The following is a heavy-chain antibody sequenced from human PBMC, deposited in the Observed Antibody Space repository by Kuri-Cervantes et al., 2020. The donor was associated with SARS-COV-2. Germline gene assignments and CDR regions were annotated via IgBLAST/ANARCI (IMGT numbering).Heavy chain of an antibody. Sequence: GESLKISCAASGFTSSGYSMHWIRQAPGKGLEWVASIDSSSYYIYHADSVKGRLTISRDNAKTSLYLQMNSLKPEDTAVYYCAREEGGELGEAFDYWGQGALVTVSS. CDR1: GFTSSGYS. V-gene: IGHV3-21*01. D-gene: IGHD7-27*01. J-gene: IGHJ4*02. CDR3: AREEGGELGEAFDY. CDR2: IDSSSYYI.